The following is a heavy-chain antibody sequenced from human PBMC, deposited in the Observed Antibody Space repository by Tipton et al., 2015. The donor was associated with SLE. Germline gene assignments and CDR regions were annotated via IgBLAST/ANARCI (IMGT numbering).Heavy chain of an antibody. V-gene: IGHV4-34*01. D-gene: IGHD4-17*01. CDR3: AGTYYGDYVWFDP. Sequence: LRLSCAVYGGSFSGYYWSWIRQPPGKGLEWIGEINHSGSTNYNPSLKSRVTISVDTSTNQFSLKLRSVTAADTAVYYCAGTYYGDYVWFDPWGQGILVTVSS. J-gene: IGHJ5*02. CDR2: INHSGST. CDR1: GGSFSGYY.